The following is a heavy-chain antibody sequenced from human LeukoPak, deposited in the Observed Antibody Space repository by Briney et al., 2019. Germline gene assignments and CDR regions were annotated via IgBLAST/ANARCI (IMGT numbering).Heavy chain of an antibody. D-gene: IGHD3-22*01. CDR3: AKGGSSGYFLDL. CDR1: GFLFNNYG. Sequence: PGGSLRLSCAASGFLFNNYGLVWVRQAPGEGLEWVAAISNDGGGTTYADFVKGRFTISRDNSKNTLFLHMNSVRAEDTALYYCAKGGSSGYFLDLWGQGTLVTVSS. J-gene: IGHJ5*02. V-gene: IGHV3-23*01. CDR2: ISNDGGGT.